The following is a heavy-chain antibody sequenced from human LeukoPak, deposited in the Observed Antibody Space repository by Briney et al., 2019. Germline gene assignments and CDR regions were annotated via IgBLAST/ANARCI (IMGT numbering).Heavy chain of an antibody. D-gene: IGHD3-22*01. CDR2: IWYDGSNK. CDR1: GFTFSSYG. Sequence: GRSLRLSSAASGFTFSSYGMQWVRQAPGKGLEWVAVIWYDGSNKYYADSVKGRFTISRDNSKNTLYLQMNSLRAEDTAVYDWARDGSYGRGYYDYWGQGTLVTVSS. V-gene: IGHV3-33*01. J-gene: IGHJ4*02. CDR3: ARDGSYGRGYYDY.